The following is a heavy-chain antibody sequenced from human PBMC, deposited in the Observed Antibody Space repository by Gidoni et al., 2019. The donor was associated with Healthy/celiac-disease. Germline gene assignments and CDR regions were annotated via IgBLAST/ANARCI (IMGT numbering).Heavy chain of an antibody. D-gene: IGHD2-2*01. CDR2: IYYSGST. Sequence: ESGPGLVKPSETLSLTCTVSGGSISSSSYYWGWIRQPPGKGLEWIGSIYYSGSTYYNPSLKSRVTISVDTSKNQFSLKLSSVTAADTAVYYCARHGALAVVPAAMLSYYYYYGMDVWGQGTTVTVSS. J-gene: IGHJ6*02. CDR1: GGSISSSSYY. CDR3: ARHGALAVVPAAMLSYYYYYGMDV. V-gene: IGHV4-39*01.